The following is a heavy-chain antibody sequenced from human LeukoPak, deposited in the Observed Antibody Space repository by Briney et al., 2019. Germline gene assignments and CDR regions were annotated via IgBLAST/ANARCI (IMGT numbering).Heavy chain of an antibody. J-gene: IGHJ4*02. CDR3: ATGANIAAAGTGLGY. CDR2: IIPILGIA. D-gene: IGHD6-13*01. CDR1: GGTFSSYT. V-gene: IGHV1-69*02. Sequence: SVKVSCKASGGTFSSYTISWVRQAPGQGLEWMGRIIPILGIANYAQKFQGRVTITADKSTSTAYMELSSLRSEDTAVYYCATGANIAAAGTGLGYWGQGTLVTVSS.